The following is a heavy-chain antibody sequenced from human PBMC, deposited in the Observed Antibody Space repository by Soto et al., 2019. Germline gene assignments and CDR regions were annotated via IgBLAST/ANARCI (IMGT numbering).Heavy chain of an antibody. CDR3: ARDQEVVAATPACGFDP. CDR1: GGTLSSYA. J-gene: IGHJ5*02. D-gene: IGHD2-15*01. CDR2: IIPIFGTA. V-gene: IGHV1-69*13. Sequence: ASVKVSCKASGGTLSSYAISWVRLAPGQGFEWMGGIIPIFGTANYAQKFQGRVTITADESTSTAYMELNSLRSEDTAVYYCARDQEVVAATPACGFDPWGQGTLVTVSS.